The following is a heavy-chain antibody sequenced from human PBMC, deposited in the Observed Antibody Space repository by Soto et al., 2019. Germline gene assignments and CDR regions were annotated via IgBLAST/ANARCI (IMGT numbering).Heavy chain of an antibody. CDR3: AREEAELAKPGVHH. D-gene: IGHD3-10*01. CDR2: ISSSSSYT. Sequence: GGSLRRYFAACGFTFRDYYMRWIRQAPGKGLEWVSYISSSSSYTNYADSVKGRFTISRDNAKNSLYLQMNSLRAEDTAVYYCAREEAELAKPGVHHWGQGTLVTVSS. CDR1: GFTFRDYY. V-gene: IGHV3-11*06. J-gene: IGHJ5*02.